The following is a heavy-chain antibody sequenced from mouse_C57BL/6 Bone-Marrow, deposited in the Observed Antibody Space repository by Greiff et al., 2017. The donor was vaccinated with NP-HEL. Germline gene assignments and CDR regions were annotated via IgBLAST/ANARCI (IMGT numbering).Heavy chain of an antibody. J-gene: IGHJ2*01. Sequence: EVMLVESGGGLVKPGGSLKLSCAASGFTFSDYGMHWVRQAPEKGLEWVAYISSGSSTIYYADTVKGRFTISRDNAKNTLFLQMTSLRSEDTAMYYCARPGDCGVDYWGQGTTLTVSS. CDR2: ISSGSSTI. D-gene: IGHD3-3*01. V-gene: IGHV5-17*01. CDR3: ARPGDCGVDY. CDR1: GFTFSDYG.